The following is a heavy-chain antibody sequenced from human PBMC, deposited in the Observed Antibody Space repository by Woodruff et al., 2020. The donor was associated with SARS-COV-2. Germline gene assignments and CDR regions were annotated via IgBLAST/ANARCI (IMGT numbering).Heavy chain of an antibody. D-gene: IGHD6-19*01. V-gene: IGHV3-74*01. CDR3: ARASVDGSGTFYDF. CDR2: IKGDGSII. Sequence: APGKGLVWVALIKGDGSIIRYAESVKGRFAISRDNAKSSLFLQMNSLRDEDTAIYYCARASVDGSGTFYDFWGQGTL. J-gene: IGHJ4*02.